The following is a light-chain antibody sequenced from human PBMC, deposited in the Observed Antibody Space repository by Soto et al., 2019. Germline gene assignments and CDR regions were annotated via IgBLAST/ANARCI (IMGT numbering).Light chain of an antibody. J-gene: IGKJ1*01. V-gene: IGKV1-39*01. CDR3: QHYKMYSPWT. CDR1: QSISSY. Sequence: DIQMTQSQSSLSASVGERVTIXCRASQSISSYLNWYQQKPGKAPKLLIYAASSLQSGVPSRFSGSGSGTEFTLTISSLQPDDFATYYCQHYKMYSPWTFGQGTKVDIK. CDR2: AAS.